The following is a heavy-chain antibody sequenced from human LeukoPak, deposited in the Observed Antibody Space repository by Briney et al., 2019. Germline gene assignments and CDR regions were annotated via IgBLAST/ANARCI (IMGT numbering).Heavy chain of an antibody. D-gene: IGHD3-22*01. CDR1: GGSISTYY. CDR2: IYYTGST. J-gene: IGHJ4*02. Sequence: SETLSLTCTVSGGSISTYYWNWIRQPPGKGLEWIGYIYYTGSTNHNPSLRNRVTISVDTSKNQFSLKLSSVTAADTAVYYCSSGYYWTFDYWGQGTLVTVSS. V-gene: IGHV4-59*01. CDR3: SSGYYWTFDY.